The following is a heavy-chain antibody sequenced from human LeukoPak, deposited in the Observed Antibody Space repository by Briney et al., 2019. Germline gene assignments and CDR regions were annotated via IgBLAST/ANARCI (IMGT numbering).Heavy chain of an antibody. CDR2: IYTSGST. J-gene: IGHJ4*02. D-gene: IGHD6-6*01. CDR1: GGSISSYY. CDR3: ARGEALIAARPLDY. Sequence: SETLSLTCTVSGGSISSYYWSWIRQPAGKGLEWIGRIYTSGSTNYNPSLKSRVTMSVDTSKNQFSPKLSSVTAADTAVYYCARGEALIAARPLDYWGQGTLVTVSS. V-gene: IGHV4-4*07.